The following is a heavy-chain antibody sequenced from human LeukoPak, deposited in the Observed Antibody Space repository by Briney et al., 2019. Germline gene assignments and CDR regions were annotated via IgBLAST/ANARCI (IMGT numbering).Heavy chain of an antibody. CDR3: ARSNRGGYDIDY. CDR1: GGSISSSSYY. CDR2: IYYSGST. V-gene: IGHV4-39*01. D-gene: IGHD5-12*01. J-gene: IGHJ4*02. Sequence: SETLSLTCTVSGGSISSSSYYWGWIRQPPGKGLEWIGSIYYSGSTYYNPSLKSRVTISVDTSKNQFSLKLSSVTAADTAVYYCARSNRGGYDIDYWGQGTLVTVSS.